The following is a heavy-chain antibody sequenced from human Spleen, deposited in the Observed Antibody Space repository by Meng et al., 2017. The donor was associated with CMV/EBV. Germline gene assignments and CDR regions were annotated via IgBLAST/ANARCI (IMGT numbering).Heavy chain of an antibody. V-gene: IGHV3-48*04. Sequence: GGSLRLSCAASGFTFSSYSINWVLQAPGRGLEWVSYISSSSSPIYYADSVKGRFTISRDNAKNSLFLQRNSLRAEDTAVYYCARFTMVRGVFITIERYYYYGMDVWGQGTTVTVSS. D-gene: IGHD3-10*01. CDR3: ARFTMVRGVFITIERYYYYGMDV. CDR2: ISSSSSPI. J-gene: IGHJ6*02. CDR1: GFTFSSYS.